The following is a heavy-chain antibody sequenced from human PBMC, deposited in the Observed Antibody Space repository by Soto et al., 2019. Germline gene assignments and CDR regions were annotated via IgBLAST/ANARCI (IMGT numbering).Heavy chain of an antibody. CDR1: GYSFTIYW. CDR2: IYPGDSDT. Sequence: GESLKISCKGSGYSFTIYWIGWVRQMPGKGLEWMGIIYPGDSDTRYSPPFQGQVTISADKSISTAYLQWSSLKASDTAMYYCASLGTMIVPRDAFDIWGQGTMVTVSS. J-gene: IGHJ3*02. CDR3: ASLGTMIVPRDAFDI. D-gene: IGHD3-22*01. V-gene: IGHV5-51*01.